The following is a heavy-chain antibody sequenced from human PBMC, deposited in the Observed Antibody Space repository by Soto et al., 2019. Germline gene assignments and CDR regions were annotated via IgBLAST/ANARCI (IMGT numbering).Heavy chain of an antibody. CDR1: GFTFSSYG. V-gene: IGHV3-30*18. J-gene: IGHJ6*02. CDR3: AKDGGDKLTGSYGMDV. CDR2: ISYDGSNK. D-gene: IGHD2-21*02. Sequence: GGSLRLSCAASGFTFSSYGMHWVRQAPGKGLEWVAVISYDGSNKYYADSVKGRFTISRDNSKNTLYLQMNSLRAEDKAVYYCAKDGGDKLTGSYGMDVWGQGTTVTVSS.